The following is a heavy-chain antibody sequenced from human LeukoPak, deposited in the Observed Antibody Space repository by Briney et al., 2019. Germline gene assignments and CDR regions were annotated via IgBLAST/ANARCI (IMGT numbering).Heavy chain of an antibody. CDR3: ARGPLAYDSSGYYYYWYFDL. Sequence: PSETLSLTCAVYGGSFSGYYWSWIRQPPGKGLEWIGEINHSGSTNYNPSLKSRVTISIDTSKNQFSLKLSSLTAADTAVYYCARGPLAYDSSGYYYYWYFDLWGRGTLVTVSS. J-gene: IGHJ2*01. CDR2: INHSGST. D-gene: IGHD3-22*01. V-gene: IGHV4-34*01. CDR1: GGSFSGYY.